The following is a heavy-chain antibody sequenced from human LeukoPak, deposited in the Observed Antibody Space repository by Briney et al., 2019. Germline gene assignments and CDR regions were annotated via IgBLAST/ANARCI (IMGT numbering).Heavy chain of an antibody. V-gene: IGHV1-2*02. D-gene: IGHD3-22*01. J-gene: IGHJ3*02. CDR2: INPNSGGT. Sequence: ASVKVSCKTSGYTFTGYYTHWVRQAPGQGLEWMGWINPNSGGTNYAQKFQGRVTMTRDTSISTAYMELSRLRSDDTAVYYCARGLTHRMYYSEGGDAFDIWGQGTMVTVSS. CDR3: ARGLTHRMYYSEGGDAFDI. CDR1: GYTFTGYY.